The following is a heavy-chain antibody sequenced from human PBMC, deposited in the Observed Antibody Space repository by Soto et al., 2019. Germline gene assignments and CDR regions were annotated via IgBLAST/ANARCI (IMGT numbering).Heavy chain of an antibody. Sequence: QVQLVQSGAAVKKPGASVKVSCKASGYTFINYFISWVRQAPGQGLEWMGWINPDKDDRKYAEKFQGRVTMTTDTFTSTAYMELGNLRFDDTAVYYCARELGPTDSVRLDVWGQGTTVTISS. D-gene: IGHD3-10*02. CDR2: INPDKDDR. CDR1: GYTFINYF. CDR3: ARELGPTDSVRLDV. V-gene: IGHV1-18*04. J-gene: IGHJ6*02.